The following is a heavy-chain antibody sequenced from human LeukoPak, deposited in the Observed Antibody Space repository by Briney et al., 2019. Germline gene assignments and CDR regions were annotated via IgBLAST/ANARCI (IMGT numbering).Heavy chain of an antibody. CDR3: ARASEGIGFFDY. Sequence: SETLSLTCTVSGGSISSGSYYWSWIRQPPGKGLEWIGYIYHNGKTNYDPSLRSRLTISLDTSKTQFSLDLNSMTAADTAIYYCARASEGIGFFDYWGQGILVTVSS. CDR1: GGSISSGSYY. D-gene: IGHD2-2*03. J-gene: IGHJ4*02. V-gene: IGHV4-61*01. CDR2: IYHNGKT.